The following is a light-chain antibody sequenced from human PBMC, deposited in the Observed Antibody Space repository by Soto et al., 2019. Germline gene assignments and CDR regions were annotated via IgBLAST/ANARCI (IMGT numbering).Light chain of an antibody. V-gene: IGLV2-14*01. CDR3: QSYDSSALSLI. CDR1: SSDVGGYNY. Sequence: QSALTQPASVSGSPGQSITISCTGTSSDVGGYNYVSWYQQHPGKAPKLMIYEVSNRPSGVSNRFSGSKSGNTASLTISELQPEDEADYYCQSYDSSALSLIFGPGTKVTVL. J-gene: IGLJ1*01. CDR2: EVS.